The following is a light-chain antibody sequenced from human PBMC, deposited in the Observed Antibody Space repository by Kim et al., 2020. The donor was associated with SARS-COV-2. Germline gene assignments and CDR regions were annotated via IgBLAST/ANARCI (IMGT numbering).Light chain of an antibody. J-gene: IGLJ2*01. V-gene: IGLV6-57*03. Sequence: KAVTVSCHRSRASIEENDVQWYQRRPGGVPTTVIYEDDQRPSGVSDRFSGSIDNSSNSASLTISGLRTEDEADYYCQSYNRDNVLFGGGTQLTVL. CDR1: RASIEEND. CDR2: EDD. CDR3: QSYNRDNVL.